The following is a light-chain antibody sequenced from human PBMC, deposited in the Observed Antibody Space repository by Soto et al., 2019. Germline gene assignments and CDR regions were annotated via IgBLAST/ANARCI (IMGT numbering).Light chain of an antibody. CDR3: CSYAGSSSLYV. CDR2: EGS. Sequence: QSALTQPASVSGSPGQSITISCTGTSSDVGSYNLLSWYQQLPGEAPKLIIYEGSKRPSGVSNRFSGSKSGNTASLTISGLQAEDEADYYCCSYAGSSSLYVFGTGTKLTVL. J-gene: IGLJ1*01. V-gene: IGLV2-23*01. CDR1: SSDVGSYNL.